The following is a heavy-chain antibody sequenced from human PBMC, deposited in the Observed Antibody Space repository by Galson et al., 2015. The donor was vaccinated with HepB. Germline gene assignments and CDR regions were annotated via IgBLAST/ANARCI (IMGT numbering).Heavy chain of an antibody. CDR2: IKQDGSEK. CDR3: ARDHLDYYDSSGWFDP. J-gene: IGHJ5*02. D-gene: IGHD3-22*01. V-gene: IGHV3-7*03. CDR1: GFTFSSYW. Sequence: SLRLSCAASGFTFSSYWMSWVRQAPGKGLEWVANIKQDGSEKYYVDSVKGRFTISRDNAKNSLYLQMNSLRAEDTAVYYCARDHLDYYDSSGWFDPWGQGTLVTVSS.